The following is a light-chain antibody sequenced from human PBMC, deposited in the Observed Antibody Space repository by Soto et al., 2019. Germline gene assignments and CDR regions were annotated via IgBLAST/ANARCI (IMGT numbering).Light chain of an antibody. CDR2: GAS. Sequence: EIVLTQSPGTLSLSPGERATLSCRASQSVSSSYLAWYQQKPGQAPRLLIYGASSRATGIPNRFSGSGSVTDFTLTIRRLEPEDFEVYYCQQYGSSPETFGQGTKVEIK. CDR3: QQYGSSPET. CDR1: QSVSSSY. J-gene: IGKJ1*01. V-gene: IGKV3-20*01.